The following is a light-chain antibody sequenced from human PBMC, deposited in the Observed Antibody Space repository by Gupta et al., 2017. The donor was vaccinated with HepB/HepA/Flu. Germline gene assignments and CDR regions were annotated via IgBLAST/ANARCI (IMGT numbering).Light chain of an antibody. CDR3: CSYAGSYTVV. J-gene: IGLJ2*01. Sequence: QSALTQPRSVSGSPGQSVTISCTGTSSDVGGYNSVSWYQQHPGKAPKLLIYDVTKRPSGVPDRFSGSKSGNTASLTISGLQAEDEADYYCCSYAGSYTVVFAGGTKLTV. V-gene: IGLV2-11*01. CDR1: SSDVGGYNS. CDR2: DVT.